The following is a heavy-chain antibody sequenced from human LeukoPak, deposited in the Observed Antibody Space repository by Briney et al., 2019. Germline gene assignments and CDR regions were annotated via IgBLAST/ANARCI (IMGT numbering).Heavy chain of an antibody. D-gene: IGHD3-9*01. CDR2: IIPIFGTA. CDR1: GGTFNSYA. J-gene: IGHJ5*02. V-gene: IGHV1-69*13. CDR3: ARDRKDYDILTGYYKEAWFDP. Sequence: GASVKVSCKASGGTFNSYAISWVRQAPGQGLEWMGGIIPIFGTANYAQKFQGRVTITADESTSTAYMELSSLRSEDTAVYYCARDRKDYDILTGYYKEAWFDPWGQGTLVTVSS.